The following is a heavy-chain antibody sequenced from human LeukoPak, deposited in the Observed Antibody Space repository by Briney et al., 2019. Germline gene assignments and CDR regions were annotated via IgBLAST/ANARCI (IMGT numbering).Heavy chain of an antibody. V-gene: IGHV3-7*01. CDR2: IKLVGGEK. J-gene: IGHJ3*02. Sequence: GGAPRLSSAASGVIFCNYSMSCGPDAPGKGGGCVANIKLVGGEKYYADTVKGRFTISRDNAKTSLYLQMNSLRAEDTAVYYCARDDYSGNSVENAFGIWGEGTLLTVSS. D-gene: IGHD4-23*01. CDR3: ARDDYSGNSVENAFGI. CDR1: GVIFCNYS.